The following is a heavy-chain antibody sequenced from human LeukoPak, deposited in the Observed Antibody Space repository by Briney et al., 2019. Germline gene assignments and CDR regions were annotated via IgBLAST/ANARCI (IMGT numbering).Heavy chain of an antibody. CDR2: IYYSGNT. D-gene: IGHD3-10*01. J-gene: IGHJ4*02. V-gene: IGHV4-30-4*01. Sequence: SGTLSLTCTVSGGSISSGDYYWSWIRQPPGKGLEWIGYIYYSGNTYYNPSLKSRVTISVDTSKNQFSLKLSSVTAADTAVYYYARVSGSGSYFDYWGQGTLVTVSS. CDR3: ARVSGSGSYFDY. CDR1: GGSISSGDYY.